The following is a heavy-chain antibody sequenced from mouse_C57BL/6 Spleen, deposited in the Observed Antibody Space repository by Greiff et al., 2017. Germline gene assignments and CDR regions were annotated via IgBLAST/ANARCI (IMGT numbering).Heavy chain of an antibody. CDR3: ARMFDYGSWFAD. D-gene: IGHD2-4*01. Sequence: EVKLMESGPGMVKPSQSLSLTCTVTGYSITSGYDWHWIRHFPGNKLEWMGYISYSGSTNYNPYLKSRISITHDTSKNPCFLKLNSVTTEDTATYYSARMFDYGSWFADWCQGTLVTVSA. CDR1: GYSITSGYD. CDR2: ISYSGST. V-gene: IGHV3-1*01. J-gene: IGHJ3*01.